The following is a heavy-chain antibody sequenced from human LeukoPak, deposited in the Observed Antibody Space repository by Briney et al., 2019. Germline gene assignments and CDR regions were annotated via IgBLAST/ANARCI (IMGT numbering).Heavy chain of an antibody. CDR2: IKEDGSEK. D-gene: IGHD4-23*01. J-gene: IGHJ4*02. V-gene: IGHV3-7*05. CDR1: GFTFSDNY. Sequence: GGSLRLSCAASGFTFSDNYMSWIRQAPGKGLEWVANIKEDGSEKYYVDSVKGRFTISRDNAKNSVYLQMNSLRAEDTAVYYCAREQYGGKDYWGQGNLVTVSS. CDR3: AREQYGGKDY.